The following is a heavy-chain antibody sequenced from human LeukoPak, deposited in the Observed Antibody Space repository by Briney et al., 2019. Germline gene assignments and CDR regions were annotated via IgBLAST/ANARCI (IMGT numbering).Heavy chain of an antibody. D-gene: IGHD3-22*01. V-gene: IGHV3-30*04. Sequence: EPGGSLRLSCAASGFTFSSYAMHWVRQAPGKGLEWVAVISYDGSNKYYADSVKGRFTISRDNSKNTLYLQMNSLRAEDTAVYYCAKSFYYAFEYWGQGTLVTVSS. J-gene: IGHJ4*02. CDR2: ISYDGSNK. CDR3: AKSFYYAFEY. CDR1: GFTFSSYA.